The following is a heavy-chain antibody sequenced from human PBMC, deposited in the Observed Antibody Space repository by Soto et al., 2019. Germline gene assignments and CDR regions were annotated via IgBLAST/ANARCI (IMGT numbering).Heavy chain of an antibody. D-gene: IGHD3-10*01. V-gene: IGHV5-51*01. CDR3: ARHSPYYGSGSYPVGDAFDI. CDR1: GYSFTSYW. CDR2: IYPGDSDT. J-gene: IGHJ3*02. Sequence: PGESLKISCKGSGYSFTSYWIGWVRQMPGKGLEWMGIIYPGDSDTRYSPSFQGQVTISADKSISTAYLQWSSLKASDTAMYYCARHSPYYGSGSYPVGDAFDIWGQGTMVTVSS.